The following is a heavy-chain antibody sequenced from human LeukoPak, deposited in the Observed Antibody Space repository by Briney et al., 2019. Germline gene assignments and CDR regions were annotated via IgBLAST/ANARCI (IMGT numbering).Heavy chain of an antibody. CDR3: ASYQPVAGLVHDY. V-gene: IGHV4-59*01. CDR1: GDSISGYY. CDR2: VYHTGHT. Sequence: PSETLSLTCTVSGDSISGYYWSWIRQPPGKGLEWIGYVYHTGHTHYSPSLKSRVTVSLDTSRNQVSLILSSVTAADTAVYYCASYQPVAGLVHDYWGQGTLVTVSS. J-gene: IGHJ4*02. D-gene: IGHD6-19*01.